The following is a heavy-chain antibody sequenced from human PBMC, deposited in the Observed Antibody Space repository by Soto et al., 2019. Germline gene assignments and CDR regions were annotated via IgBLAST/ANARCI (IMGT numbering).Heavy chain of an antibody. J-gene: IGHJ4*02. CDR1: GFTFSNYA. V-gene: IGHV3-23*01. Sequence: GGSLRLSCAASGFTFSNYAMRWARQAPGKGLEWVSSISGNSAATYYADSVKGRFSISRDNSKSTLYLQMNSLRVEDTAMYYCAKAGPSTTRHFDDWGQGTLVTVSS. D-gene: IGHD1-26*01. CDR3: AKAGPSTTRHFDD. CDR2: ISGNSAAT.